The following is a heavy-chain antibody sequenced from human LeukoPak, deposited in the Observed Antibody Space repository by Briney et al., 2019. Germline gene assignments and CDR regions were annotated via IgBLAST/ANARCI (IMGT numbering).Heavy chain of an antibody. CDR3: ARGQNWNHDC. V-gene: IGHV3-7*04. CDR2: IKEDGGDK. J-gene: IGHJ4*02. D-gene: IGHD1-1*01. Sequence: GGSLRLSCAASGFTFSTYSMNWVRQAPGKGLEWVAHIKEDGGDKYYVDSVKGRFTISRDNAKNSLSLQMNSLRAEDTAVYYCARGQNWNHDCWGQGTLVTVSS. CDR1: GFTFSTYS.